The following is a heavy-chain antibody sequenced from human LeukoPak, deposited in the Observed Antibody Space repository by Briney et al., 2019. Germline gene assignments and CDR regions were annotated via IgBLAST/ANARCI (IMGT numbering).Heavy chain of an antibody. D-gene: IGHD3-22*01. Sequence: GGSLRLSCAASGFTFSSYAMHWVRQAPGKGLEWVAVISYDGSNKYYADSVKGRFTISRDNSKNTLYLQMNSLRAEDTAVYYCARDSLDLDYYDSSGYYGYFDYWGQGTLVTVSS. V-gene: IGHV3-30-3*01. J-gene: IGHJ4*02. CDR2: ISYDGSNK. CDR3: ARDSLDLDYYDSSGYYGYFDY. CDR1: GFTFSSYA.